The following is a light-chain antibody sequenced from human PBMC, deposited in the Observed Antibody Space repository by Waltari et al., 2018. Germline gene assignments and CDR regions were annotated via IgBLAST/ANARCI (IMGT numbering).Light chain of an antibody. Sequence: SYELTQPPSVSVSPGQTARITCSGHELPRTYDYWFQQKSGQAPRLVIYEDTKRPSGIPARFSGSSSGTVATLTITGAQVDDEADYYCYSSDTTGLRVFGGGTTVVVL. CDR3: YSSDTTGLRV. CDR1: ELPRTY. CDR2: EDT. V-gene: IGLV3-10*01. J-gene: IGLJ1*01.